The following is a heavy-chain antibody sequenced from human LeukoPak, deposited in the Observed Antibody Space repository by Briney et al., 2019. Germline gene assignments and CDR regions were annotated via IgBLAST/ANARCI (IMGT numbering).Heavy chain of an antibody. D-gene: IGHD3-10*01. CDR1: GGSFSGYY. CDR3: ARHVPVLLWFGEEYNWFDP. CDR2: INHSGST. Sequence: ASETLSLTCAVYGGSFSGYYWSWIRQPPGKGLEWIGEINHSGSTNYNPSLKSRVTISVDTSKNQFSLKLSSVTAADTAVYYCARHVPVLLWFGEEYNWFDPWGQGTLVTVSS. V-gene: IGHV4-34*01. J-gene: IGHJ5*02.